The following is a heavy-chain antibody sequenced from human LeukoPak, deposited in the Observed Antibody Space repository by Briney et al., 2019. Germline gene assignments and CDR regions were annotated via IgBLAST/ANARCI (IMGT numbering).Heavy chain of an antibody. J-gene: IGHJ6*03. V-gene: IGHV4-39*01. Sequence: SETLSLTCTVSGGSISSSSYYWGWIRQPPGKGLEWIGSIYYSGSTYYNPSLKSRVTISVDTSKNQFSLKLSSVTAADTAVYYCAMVRGVISPLMDVWGKGTTVTISS. CDR1: GGSISSSSYY. D-gene: IGHD3-10*01. CDR3: AMVRGVISPLMDV. CDR2: IYYSGST.